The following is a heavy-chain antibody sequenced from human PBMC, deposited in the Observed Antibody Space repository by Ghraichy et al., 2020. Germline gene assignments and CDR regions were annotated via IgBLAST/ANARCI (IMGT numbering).Heavy chain of an antibody. CDR3: ARDGPILPGVASGVLWFGESYYMDV. V-gene: IGHV4-61*01. Sequence: SQTLSLTCTVSGGSVSSGSYYWSWIRQPPGKGLEWIGYIYYSGSTNYNPSLKSRVTISVDTSKNQFSLKLSSVTAADTAVYYCARDGPILPGVASGVLWFGESYYMDVWGKGTTVTVSS. D-gene: IGHD3-10*01. J-gene: IGHJ6*03. CDR1: GGSVSSGSYY. CDR2: IYYSGST.